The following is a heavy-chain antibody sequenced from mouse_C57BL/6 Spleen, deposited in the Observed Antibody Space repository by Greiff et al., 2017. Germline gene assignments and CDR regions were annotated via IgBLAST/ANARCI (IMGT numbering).Heavy chain of an antibody. V-gene: IGHV2-2*01. CDR2: IWSGGSK. J-gene: IGHJ4*01. CDR1: GFSLTSYG. D-gene: IGHD1-1*01. CDR3: APLTNFGAMDY. Sequence: QVQLKQSGPGLVQPSQSLSITCTVSGFSLTSYGVHWVRQSPGKGLEWLGVIWSGGSKDYNAAFISRLSISKDNSKSQVFFKMNSLQADDTAIYYCAPLTNFGAMDYWGQGTSVTVSS.